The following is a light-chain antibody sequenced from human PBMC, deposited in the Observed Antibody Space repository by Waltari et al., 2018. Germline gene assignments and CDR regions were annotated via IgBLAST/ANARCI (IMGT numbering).Light chain of an antibody. CDR3: QSYDRSLSVV. CDR2: GNN. Sequence: QSALTQPPSVSGAPGQRITISCTGSGSTIRAGYELHWYQQFPGTAPKLLLYGNNNRPSGVPDRFFGSKTGTSASLAITGLQADDEADYYCQSYDRSLSVVFGGGTKLTVL. CDR1: GSTIRAGYE. V-gene: IGLV1-40*01. J-gene: IGLJ2*01.